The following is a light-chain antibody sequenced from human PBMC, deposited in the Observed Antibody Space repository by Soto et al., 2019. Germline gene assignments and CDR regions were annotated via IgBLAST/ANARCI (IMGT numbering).Light chain of an antibody. CDR3: QQRSNWPWT. J-gene: IGKJ1*01. CDR1: QGISSY. V-gene: IGKV1-8*01. Sequence: AIRMTQSPSSFSASTGDRVTITCRASQGISSYLAWYQQKPGKAPKLLIYAASTLQSGVPSRFSGSGSGTEFSLTISSLEPEDFAVYYCQQRSNWPWTFGQGTKVDIK. CDR2: AAS.